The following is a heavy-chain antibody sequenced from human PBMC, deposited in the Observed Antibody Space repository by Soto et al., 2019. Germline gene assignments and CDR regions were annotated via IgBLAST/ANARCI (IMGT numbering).Heavy chain of an antibody. J-gene: IGHJ4*02. D-gene: IGHD1-26*01. CDR2: IAPFSGDV. CDR1: GNTFTYRY. Sequence: QMQLVQSGAEVTKTGSSVTVSCQALGNTFTYRYLHWVRQAPGQALEWMGWIAPFSGDVHYAQKFQERVTLTSDRSINTAYMRMSSLRSEDTAIYFCASGGAGSGPFTWELPDHGGQGTLVTVSS. V-gene: IGHV1-45*02. CDR3: ASGGAGSGPFTWELPDH.